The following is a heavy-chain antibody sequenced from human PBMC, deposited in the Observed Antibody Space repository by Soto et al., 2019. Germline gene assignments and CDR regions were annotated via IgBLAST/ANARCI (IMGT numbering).Heavy chain of an antibody. CDR2: INHSGST. CDR3: ARLNNWQQLKTNFDY. Sequence: SETLSLTCAVYGGSFSGYYWSWIRQPPGKGLEWIGEINHSGSTNYNPSLKSRVTISVDTSKNQFSLKLSSVTAADTAVYYCARLNNWQQLKTNFDYWGQGTLVTVSS. D-gene: IGHD6-13*01. V-gene: IGHV4-34*01. J-gene: IGHJ4*02. CDR1: GGSFSGYY.